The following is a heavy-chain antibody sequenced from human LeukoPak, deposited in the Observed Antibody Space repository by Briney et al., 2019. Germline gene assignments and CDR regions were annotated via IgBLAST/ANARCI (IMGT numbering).Heavy chain of an antibody. CDR2: ISSSGGST. J-gene: IGHJ4*02. Sequence: GGSLRLSCAASGFTFSSYSMNWVRQAPGKGREWVSAISSSGGSTYYADSVKGRFTISRDNSKNTLYLQMNSLRAEDTAVYYCAKDRVSYYDFWSGSPVFQYWGQGTLVTVSS. D-gene: IGHD3-3*01. V-gene: IGHV3-23*01. CDR3: AKDRVSYYDFWSGSPVFQY. CDR1: GFTFSSYS.